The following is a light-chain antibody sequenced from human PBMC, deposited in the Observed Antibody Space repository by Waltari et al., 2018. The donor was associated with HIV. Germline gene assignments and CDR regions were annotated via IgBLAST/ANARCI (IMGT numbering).Light chain of an antibody. CDR2: EVS. CDR3: CSYAGSSPLWV. Sequence: QSALTQPASVSGSPGHSITISCTGTSSDVGNYNLVSWYQQHPGKVPKLIIFEVSERPSGVSDRFSGSKSVNTASLTISGLQAEDEADYYCCSYAGSSPLWVFGGGTKLTVL. J-gene: IGLJ3*02. V-gene: IGLV2-23*02. CDR1: SSDVGNYNL.